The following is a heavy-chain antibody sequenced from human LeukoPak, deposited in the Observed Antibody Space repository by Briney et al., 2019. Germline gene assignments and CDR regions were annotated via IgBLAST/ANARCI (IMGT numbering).Heavy chain of an antibody. D-gene: IGHD2-15*01. CDR2: ISAYNGNT. CDR3: ARDRVVVVAATVMDV. CDR1: GYTFTSYD. J-gene: IGHJ6*02. V-gene: IGHV1-18*01. Sequence: ASVKVSCKASGYTFTSYDINWVRQATGQGLEWMGWISAYNGNTNYAQKLQGRVTMTTDTSTSTAYMELRSLRSDDTAVYYCARDRVVVVAATVMDVWGQGTTVTVSS.